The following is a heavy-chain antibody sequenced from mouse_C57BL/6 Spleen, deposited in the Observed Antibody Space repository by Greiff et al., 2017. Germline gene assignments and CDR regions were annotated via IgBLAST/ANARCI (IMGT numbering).Heavy chain of an antibody. CDR3: TSRAQATRYYAMDY. J-gene: IGHJ4*01. Sequence: QVHVKQSGAELVKPGASVKISCKASGYTFTDYYINWVKQRPGQGLEWIGKIGPGSGSTYYNEKFKGKATLTADKSSSTAYMQLSSLTSEDSAVYFCTSRAQATRYYAMDYWGQGTSVTVSS. V-gene: IGHV1-77*01. D-gene: IGHD3-2*02. CDR2: IGPGSGST. CDR1: GYTFTDYY.